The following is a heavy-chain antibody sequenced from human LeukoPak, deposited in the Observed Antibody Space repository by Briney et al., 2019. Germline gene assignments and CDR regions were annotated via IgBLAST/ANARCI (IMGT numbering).Heavy chain of an antibody. J-gene: IGHJ5*02. Sequence: PGGSLRLSCAASGFTFSSYWMHWVRQAPGKGLVGVSRINIDGSSTNYADSVKGRFTISRDNAKNTLYLQMNSLRAEDTAVYYCARDIGVVPTAFDPWGQGTLVTVSS. D-gene: IGHD2-2*01. CDR3: ARDIGVVPTAFDP. CDR2: INIDGSST. V-gene: IGHV3-74*01. CDR1: GFTFSSYW.